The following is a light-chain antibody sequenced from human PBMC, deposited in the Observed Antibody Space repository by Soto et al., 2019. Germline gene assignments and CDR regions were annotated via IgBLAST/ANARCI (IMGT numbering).Light chain of an antibody. CDR2: ETS. J-gene: IGKJ1*01. CDR1: QSVSAGY. Sequence: EIVLTQSPGTLSLSPGERATLSCRASQSVSAGYFAWYQQKPGQATRLLIYETSSRTTGIPDRFSGSGSGTYFTLTINRLEPEDFAVYYCQQYGDSPTFGQGTKVEIK. V-gene: IGKV3-20*01. CDR3: QQYGDSPT.